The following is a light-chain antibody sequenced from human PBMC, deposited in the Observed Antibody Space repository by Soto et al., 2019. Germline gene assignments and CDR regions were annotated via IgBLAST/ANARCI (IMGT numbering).Light chain of an antibody. Sequence: DIQMTQSPSSVSASVGDRVTITCRASQGISNWLAWYQQKAGKAPKLLIYATSTLQSGVPSRFRGSGSGPEFTLAISSLQPEDVATLYCQQANSFPYTFGQGTKVEIK. CDR2: ATS. V-gene: IGKV1-12*01. J-gene: IGKJ2*01. CDR1: QGISNW. CDR3: QQANSFPYT.